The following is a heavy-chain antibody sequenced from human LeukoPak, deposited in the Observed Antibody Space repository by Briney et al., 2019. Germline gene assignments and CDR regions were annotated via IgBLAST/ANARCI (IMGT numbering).Heavy chain of an antibody. CDR2: ISSSSSYI. V-gene: IGHV3-21*01. J-gene: IGHJ4*02. CDR3: ARGYSSSSSAFDY. D-gene: IGHD6-6*01. Sequence: GRSLRLSCAASGFTFSAYSMNWVRQAPGKGLEWVSSISSSSSYIYYADSVKGRFTISRDNAKNSLYLQMNSLRAEDTAVYYCARGYSSSSSAFDYWGQGTLVTVSS. CDR1: GFTFSAYS.